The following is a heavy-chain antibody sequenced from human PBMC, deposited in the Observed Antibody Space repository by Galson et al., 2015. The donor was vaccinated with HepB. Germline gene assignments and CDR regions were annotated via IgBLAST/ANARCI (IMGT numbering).Heavy chain of an antibody. J-gene: IGHJ4*02. CDR3: ARLYDRGGLWARSDY. D-gene: IGHD3-22*01. CDR2: IYYRGST. V-gene: IGHV4-59*08. CDR1: GGSISGYS. Sequence: ETLSLTCTVSGGSISGYSWTWIRQSPGKGLEWIGYIYYRGSTNYNHSLKSRVTISVDTSKNQFSLKLRSVTAADTAVYYCARLYDRGGLWARSDYWGQGILVIVSS.